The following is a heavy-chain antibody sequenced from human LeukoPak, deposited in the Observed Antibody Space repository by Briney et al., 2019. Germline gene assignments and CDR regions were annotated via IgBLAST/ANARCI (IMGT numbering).Heavy chain of an antibody. CDR2: ISSAGHS. J-gene: IGHJ4*02. CDR1: GFTFGGYT. CDR3: ARVSGGWYLDY. Sequence: TGGSLRLSCAASGFTFGGYTMNWVRQAPGKGLEWVSPISSAGHSFYADSVKGRFTISRDNVKNSLYLQMSSLRAEDTAVYYCARVSGGWYLDYWGQGTLVTVSS. V-gene: IGHV3-69-1*01. D-gene: IGHD6-19*01.